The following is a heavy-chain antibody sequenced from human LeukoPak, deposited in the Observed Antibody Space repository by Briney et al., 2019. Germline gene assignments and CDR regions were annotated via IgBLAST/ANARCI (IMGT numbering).Heavy chain of an antibody. V-gene: IGHV4-34*01. CDR1: GGSFSGYY. CDR2: INHSGST. CDR3: ARDRGTYQLLYYFDY. D-gene: IGHD2-2*01. Sequence: PSETLSLTCAVYGGSFSGYYWSWIRQPPGKGLEWIGEINHSGSTNYNPSLKSRVTISVDTSKNQFSLKLSSVTAADTAVYYCARDRGTYQLLYYFDYWGQGTLVTVSS. J-gene: IGHJ4*02.